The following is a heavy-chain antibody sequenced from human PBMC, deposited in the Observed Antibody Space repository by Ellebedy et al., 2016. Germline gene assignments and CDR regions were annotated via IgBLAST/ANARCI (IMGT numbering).Heavy chain of an antibody. J-gene: IGHJ4*02. Sequence: GGSLRLXCGASGFTFSSEAMTWVRQSPGKGLEWVSYISSSLDTIYYADSVKGRFTISRDNAKNSLSLQMSSLGVEDTALYYCASLGGGYYYYYWGRGVQVTVSS. V-gene: IGHV3-48*04. CDR1: GFTFSSEA. CDR2: ISSSLDTI. D-gene: IGHD3-22*01. CDR3: ASLGGGYYYYY.